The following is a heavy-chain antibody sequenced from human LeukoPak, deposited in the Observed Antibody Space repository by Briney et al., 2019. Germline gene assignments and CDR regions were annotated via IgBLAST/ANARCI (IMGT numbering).Heavy chain of an antibody. D-gene: IGHD5-12*01. CDR3: ASLHVDIVATYTWFAP. CDR2: ISRSGNTR. J-gene: IGHJ5*02. Sequence: SGGALRLSCAASGFTFSSYEMDWVRQAPGKGLEWVSYISRSGNTRYYAYSVKDRFTISTDNAKNSLYLQMNSLRAEDTAVYYCASLHVDIVATYTWFAPWGQGTLVTVPS. V-gene: IGHV3-48*03. CDR1: GFTFSSYE.